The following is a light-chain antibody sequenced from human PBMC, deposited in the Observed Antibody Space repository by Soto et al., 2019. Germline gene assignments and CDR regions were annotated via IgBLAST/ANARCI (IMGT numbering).Light chain of an antibody. CDR3: QHYSDWPLT. V-gene: IGKV3-15*01. J-gene: IGKJ4*01. CDR2: DAS. Sequence: IVMTQSPATLSVSPGEAATLSCRASQGIATTLAWYQQKPGQTPRLLIYDASTRATGVPARFSGSASGTEFTLTITSLQFEDFAVYYCQHYSDWPLTFGGGTRVENK. CDR1: QGIATT.